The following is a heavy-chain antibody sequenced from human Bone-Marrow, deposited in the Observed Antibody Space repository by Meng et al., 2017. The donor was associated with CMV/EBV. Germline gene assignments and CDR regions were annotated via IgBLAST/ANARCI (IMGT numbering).Heavy chain of an antibody. Sequence: GGFLRLSCAASGFTFSSYAMSWVRLAPGKGLEWVSAISGSGGSTYYADSVKGRFTISRDNSKNTLYLQMNSLRAEDTSVYYCAKGSDIVVVPAAFLDYWGQGTLVTVSS. J-gene: IGHJ4*02. D-gene: IGHD2-2*01. V-gene: IGHV3-23*01. CDR1: GFTFSSYA. CDR2: ISGSGGST. CDR3: AKGSDIVVVPAAFLDY.